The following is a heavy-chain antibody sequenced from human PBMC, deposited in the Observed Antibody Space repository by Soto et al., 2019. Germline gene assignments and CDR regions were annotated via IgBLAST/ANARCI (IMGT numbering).Heavy chain of an antibody. CDR3: ARRIVVVPAAIYYYYGMDV. CDR1: GGSISTSSYY. D-gene: IGHD2-2*01. V-gene: IGHV4-39*01. J-gene: IGHJ6*02. CDR2: IYYSGST. Sequence: PSETLSLTCTVSGGSISTSSYYWGWIRQPTGKGLEGIGSIYYSGSTYYNPSLKSRVTISVATSKNPFCLKPSSATAADPSVYYCARRIVVVPAAIYYYYGMDVWGQGTTVTVSS.